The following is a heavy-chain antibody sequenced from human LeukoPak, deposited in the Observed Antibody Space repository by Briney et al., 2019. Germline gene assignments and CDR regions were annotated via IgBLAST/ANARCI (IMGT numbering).Heavy chain of an antibody. D-gene: IGHD3-3*01. CDR2: INWNGDRT. Sequence: PGGSLRLSCAASGFTFDDYGMNCVRQAPGKGLEWVSGINWNGDRTGYADSVKVRFTISRDNAWNSSYLQMNSLRDEATALYYXXXXXXLDYNFYYMDVWGKGTTVTVSS. CDR3: XXXXXLDYNFYYMDV. J-gene: IGHJ6*03. V-gene: IGHV3-20*04. CDR1: GFTFDDYG.